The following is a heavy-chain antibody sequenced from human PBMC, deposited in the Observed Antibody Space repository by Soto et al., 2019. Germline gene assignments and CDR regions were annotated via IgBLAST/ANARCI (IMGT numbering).Heavy chain of an antibody. J-gene: IGHJ5*02. D-gene: IGHD2-2*01. CDR3: AKLSCTSSTCYFPGWFDP. CDR2: VYYSGSS. Sequence: SEILSLTCTVSGDSISGGASFWSWIRQPPGKGLEWIANVYYSGSSYYNPSLKSRLTISVDTTKNQFSLQLKSMTAADTAVYYCAKLSCTSSTCYFPGWFDPWGQGTLVTVSS. V-gene: IGHV4-31*03. CDR1: GDSISGGASF.